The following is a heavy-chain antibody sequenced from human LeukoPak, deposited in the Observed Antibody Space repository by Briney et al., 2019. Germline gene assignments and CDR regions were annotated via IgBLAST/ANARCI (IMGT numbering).Heavy chain of an antibody. Sequence: ASVKVSCKASGYTFTGYYMHWVRQAPWQGLGWMGWINPNSGGTNYAQKFQGRVTMTRDTSISTAYMELSRLRSDDTAVYYCARDPGEGIAVAGGDYWGQGTLVTVSS. CDR1: GYTFTGYY. D-gene: IGHD6-19*01. CDR3: ARDPGEGIAVAGGDY. CDR2: INPNSGGT. J-gene: IGHJ4*02. V-gene: IGHV1-2*02.